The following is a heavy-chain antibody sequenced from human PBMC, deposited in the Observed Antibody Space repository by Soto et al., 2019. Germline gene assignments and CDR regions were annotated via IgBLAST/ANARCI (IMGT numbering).Heavy chain of an antibody. CDR2: IKQDGSEK. J-gene: IGHJ3*02. Sequence: PGGSLRLSCAASGFTFSSYWMSWVRQAPGKGLEWVDNIKQDGSEKYYVDSVKGRFTIPRDNAKNSLYLQMNSLRAEDTAVYYCARGLSGGSYYGGSAFDIWGQGTMVTVSS. V-gene: IGHV3-7*03. D-gene: IGHD1-26*01. CDR3: ARGLSGGSYYGGSAFDI. CDR1: GFTFSSYW.